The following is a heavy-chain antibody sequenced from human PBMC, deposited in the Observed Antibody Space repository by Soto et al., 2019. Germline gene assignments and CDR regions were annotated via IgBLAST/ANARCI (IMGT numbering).Heavy chain of an antibody. D-gene: IGHD3-3*01. J-gene: IGHJ4*02. CDR2: IYYSGST. Sequence: MPSETLSLTCTVSGGSISSSSYYWGWIRQPPGKGLEWIGSIYYSGSTYYNPSLKSRVTISVDTSKNQFSLKLSSVTAADTAVYYCARGRYDFWSGYSGLDYWGQGTLVTVSS. CDR3: ARGRYDFWSGYSGLDY. CDR1: GGSISSSSYY. V-gene: IGHV4-39*01.